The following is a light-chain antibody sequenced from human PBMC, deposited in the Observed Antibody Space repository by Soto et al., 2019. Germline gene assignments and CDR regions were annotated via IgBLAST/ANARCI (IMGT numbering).Light chain of an antibody. CDR3: TSYTRSTTVV. V-gene: IGLV2-14*01. Sequence: SALTQPASVSGSPGQSITISCTGTSSDIGGYNFVSWYQHHPGKAPKLMIYEVSNRPSGVSNRFSGSKSGNTASLTISGLQAEDEADYYCTSYTRSTTVVFGGGTKLTVL. CDR2: EVS. J-gene: IGLJ2*01. CDR1: SSDIGGYNF.